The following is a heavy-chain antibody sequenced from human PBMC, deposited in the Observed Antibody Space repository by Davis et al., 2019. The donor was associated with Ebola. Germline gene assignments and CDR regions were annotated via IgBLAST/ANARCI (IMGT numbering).Heavy chain of an antibody. D-gene: IGHD3-10*01. J-gene: IGHJ5*02. CDR1: GFTFSSYW. CDR2: IKQDGSEK. Sequence: GESLKISCAASGFTFSSYWMSWVRQAPGKGLEWVANIKQDGSEKYYVDSVKGRFTISRDNAKNSLYLQMNSLRAEDTAVYYCARDLGSGPWFDPWGQGTLVTVSS. V-gene: IGHV3-7*01. CDR3: ARDLGSGPWFDP.